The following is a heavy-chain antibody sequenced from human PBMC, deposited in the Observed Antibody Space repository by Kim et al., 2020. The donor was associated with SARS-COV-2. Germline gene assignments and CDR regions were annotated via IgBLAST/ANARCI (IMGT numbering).Heavy chain of an antibody. Sequence: GGSLRLSCAASGFTFSSYGMHWVRQAPGKGLEWVAVISYDGSNKYYADSVKGRFTISRDNSKNTLYLQMNSLRAEDTAVYYCAKGGSGWSRGAFDIWGQG. CDR1: GFTFSSYG. CDR2: ISYDGSNK. J-gene: IGHJ3*02. D-gene: IGHD6-19*01. V-gene: IGHV3-30*18. CDR3: AKGGSGWSRGAFDI.